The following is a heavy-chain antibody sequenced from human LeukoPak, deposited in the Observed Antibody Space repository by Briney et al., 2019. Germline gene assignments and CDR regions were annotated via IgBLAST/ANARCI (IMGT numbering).Heavy chain of an antibody. CDR2: IRYDGSNK. CDR3: ARCPGEWFDAFDI. J-gene: IGHJ3*02. D-gene: IGHD3-3*01. V-gene: IGHV3-30*02. CDR1: GFTFSSYG. Sequence: PGGSLRLSCAASGFTFSSYGMHWVRQAPGKGLEWVAFIRYDGSNKYYADSVKGRFTISRDNSKNTVYVQMNSLRAEDTAVYYCARCPGEWFDAFDIWGQGTVVTASS.